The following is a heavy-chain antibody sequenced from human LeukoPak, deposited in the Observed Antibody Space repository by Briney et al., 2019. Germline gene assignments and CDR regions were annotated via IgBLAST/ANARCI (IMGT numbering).Heavy chain of an antibody. CDR1: GYTFTGYY. CDR3: ATTFTGNYYGSGNP. CDR2: INPNSGGT. V-gene: IGHV1-2*02. D-gene: IGHD3-10*01. Sequence: ASVKVSCKASGYTFTGYYMHWVRQAPGQGLEWMGWINPNSGGTNYAQKFQGRVTMTRDTSISTACMELSRLRSDDTAVYYCATTFTGNYYGSGNPWGQGTLVTVSS. J-gene: IGHJ5*02.